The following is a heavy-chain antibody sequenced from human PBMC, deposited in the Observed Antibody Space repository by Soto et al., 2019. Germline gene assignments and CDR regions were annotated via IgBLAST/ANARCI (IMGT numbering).Heavy chain of an antibody. Sequence: ASVKVSCTASGYTFASYAMHWVRQAPGQRLEWMGWINAGNGNTKYSQKFQGRVTITRDTSASTAYMELSSLRSEDTAVYYCARGRTPYSGYVVGYWGQGTLVTVSS. V-gene: IGHV1-3*01. J-gene: IGHJ4*02. D-gene: IGHD5-12*01. CDR1: GYTFASYA. CDR2: INAGNGNT. CDR3: ARGRTPYSGYVVGY.